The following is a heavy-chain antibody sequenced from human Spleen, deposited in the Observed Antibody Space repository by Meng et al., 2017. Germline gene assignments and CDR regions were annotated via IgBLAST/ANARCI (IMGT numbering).Heavy chain of an antibody. CDR1: CGSLSRVVYY. Sequence: QRKGCGPDLWKLSQAPSLLCTVSCGSLSRVVYYWAWISQTPGKGLEWIGYIYYRGSTYYTPSLKSRLSISVDTSRNQFSLRLNSVTAADTAIYYCARDPGGSGTPGVLEYWGQGTLVTVSS. CDR2: IYYRGST. D-gene: IGHD3-10*01. J-gene: IGHJ4*02. V-gene: IGHV4-31*03. CDR3: ARDPGGSGTPGVLEY.